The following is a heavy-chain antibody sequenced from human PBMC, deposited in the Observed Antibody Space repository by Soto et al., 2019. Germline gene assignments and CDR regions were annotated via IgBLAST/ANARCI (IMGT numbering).Heavy chain of an antibody. Sequence: SETLPLTCAVYGGSFSAYYWSWIRQPPGKGLEWIGEINFSGSTNYNPSLKSRVTISVNTSKNQFSLKLSSVTAADTAVYYCASPAAYSYYAMDVWGQGTTVTVSS. CDR2: INFSGST. J-gene: IGHJ6*02. CDR3: ASPAAYSYYAMDV. CDR1: GGSFSAYY. V-gene: IGHV4-34*01.